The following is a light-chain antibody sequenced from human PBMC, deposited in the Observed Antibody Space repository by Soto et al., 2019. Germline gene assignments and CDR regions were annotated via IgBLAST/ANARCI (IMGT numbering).Light chain of an antibody. CDR2: DNN. Sequence: QSVLTQPPSVSAAPGQKVTISCSGSSSNIGNNYVSWYQQLPGTAPKLLIYDNNKRPSGIPDRFSGSESGTSATLGITGLQTGDEADYYCGTWDFSLSAGPVFGGGTQLTVL. CDR3: GTWDFSLSAGPV. J-gene: IGLJ3*02. CDR1: SSNIGNNY. V-gene: IGLV1-51*01.